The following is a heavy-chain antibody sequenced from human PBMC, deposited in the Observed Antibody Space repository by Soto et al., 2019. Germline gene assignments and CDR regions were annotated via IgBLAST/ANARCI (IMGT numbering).Heavy chain of an antibody. J-gene: IGHJ5*02. Sequence: GGSLRLSCAASGFTISTYAMTWVRQAPGKGLECVPGVTGSGGQIHYADSVKGRFTISKDNSKNTLYLQMSSLRDEDTALYYCAKDAVYNDGLWLMDSWGQGTLVTSPQ. CDR3: AKDAVYNDGLWLMDS. CDR2: VTGSGGQI. CDR1: GFTISTYA. V-gene: IGHV3-23*01. D-gene: IGHD2-21*01.